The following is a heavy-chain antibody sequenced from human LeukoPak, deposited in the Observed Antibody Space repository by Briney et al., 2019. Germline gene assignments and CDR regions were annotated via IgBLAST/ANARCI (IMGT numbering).Heavy chain of an antibody. D-gene: IGHD1-14*01. V-gene: IGHV3-23*01. J-gene: IGHJ5*02. CDR3: ANKPAGFDP. CDR2: ISGSGDGT. CDR1: GFTFGSDA. Sequence: GGSLRLSCTSSGFTFGSDAMTWVRQAPGKGLEWVSSISGSGDGTYYADSVKGRFTISRDNSMNTLYLQMNSLRAEDTAVYYCANKPAGFDPWGQGTLVTVSS.